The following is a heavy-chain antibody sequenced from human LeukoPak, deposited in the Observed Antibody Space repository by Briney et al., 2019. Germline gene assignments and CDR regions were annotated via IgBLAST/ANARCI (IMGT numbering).Heavy chain of an antibody. D-gene: IGHD1-26*01. Sequence: SGTLSLTCSVSGVPIKMYYWSWIRQPAGKGLQWIGRIFTDGKTIYNRSLQSRVTMSLDTSKNQVSLKLTSVTAADTAVYYCAKDGTIDYFDSWGQGALVTVS. V-gene: IGHV4-4*07. J-gene: IGHJ4*02. CDR1: GVPIKMYY. CDR2: IFTDGKT. CDR3: AKDGTIDYFDS.